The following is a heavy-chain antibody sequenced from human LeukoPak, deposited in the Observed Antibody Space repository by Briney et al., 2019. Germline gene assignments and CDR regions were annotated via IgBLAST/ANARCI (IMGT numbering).Heavy chain of an antibody. J-gene: IGHJ4*02. CDR2: IYYSGNT. CDR3: AGANSGYYREDSYFDS. Sequence: SETLSLTCTVSGGSISSDGYYWSWIRQHPGKGLEWIGYIYYSGNTYYNPSLKSRVTISVDTSKNQFSLKLSSVTAADTAVFYCAGANSGYYREDSYFDSWGQGTLVTVSS. V-gene: IGHV4-31*03. D-gene: IGHD5-12*01. CDR1: GGSISSDGYY.